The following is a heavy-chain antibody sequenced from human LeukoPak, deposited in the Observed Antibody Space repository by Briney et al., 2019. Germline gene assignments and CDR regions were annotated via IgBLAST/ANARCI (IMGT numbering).Heavy chain of an antibody. Sequence: SETLSLTCTVSGGSISGYYWSWIRQPPGKGLEWIGEINHSGSTNYNPSLKSRVTISVDTSKNQFSLKLSSVTAADTAVYYCARGTAGYSSGWYYFDYWGQGTLVTVSS. CDR3: ARGTAGYSSGWYYFDY. CDR2: INHSGST. CDR1: GGSISGYY. D-gene: IGHD6-19*01. J-gene: IGHJ4*02. V-gene: IGHV4-34*01.